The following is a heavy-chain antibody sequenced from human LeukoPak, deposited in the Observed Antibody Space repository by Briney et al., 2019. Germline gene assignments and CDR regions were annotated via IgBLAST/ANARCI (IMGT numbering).Heavy chain of an antibody. D-gene: IGHD2-2*01. Sequence: ASVNVSFKASGYTFTSYDINWVRQATGQGHEWMGWMNPNSGKTGYAQKFQGRVTMTRNTSISTAYMELSSLRSEDTAVYYCARADHGYCSSTSCPYAFDIWGQGTMVTVSS. CDR2: MNPNSGKT. CDR1: GYTFTSYD. J-gene: IGHJ3*02. V-gene: IGHV1-8*01. CDR3: ARADHGYCSSTSCPYAFDI.